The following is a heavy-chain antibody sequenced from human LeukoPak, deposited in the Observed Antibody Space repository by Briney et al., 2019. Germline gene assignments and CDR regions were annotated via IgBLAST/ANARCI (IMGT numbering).Heavy chain of an antibody. Sequence: GGSLRLSCSASGFIFNTFGMNWVRQAPGKGLEWVSSITSTTNTYYADSVKGRFTISRDNAKNSLRAEDTAVYYCVRCTFVLHKRCSAFDVWGQGTMVTVSA. J-gene: IGHJ3*01. D-gene: IGHD1-1*01. CDR1: GFIFNTFG. CDR2: ITSTTNT. V-gene: IGHV3-21*01. CDR3: VRCTFVLHKRCSAFDV.